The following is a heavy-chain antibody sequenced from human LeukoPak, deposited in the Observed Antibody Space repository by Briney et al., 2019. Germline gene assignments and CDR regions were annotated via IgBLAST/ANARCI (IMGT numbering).Heavy chain of an antibody. CDR1: GYTFTGYY. CDR2: INPNSGGT. Sequence: GASVKVSCKASGYTFTGYYMHWVRQAPGQGLEWMGWINPNSGGTNYAQKFQGRVTMTRDTSISTAYMELSRLRSDDTAVYYCARDIGPDPGYYYYYYGMDVWGQGTTVTVSS. J-gene: IGHJ6*02. V-gene: IGHV1-2*02. D-gene: IGHD2-15*01. CDR3: ARDIGPDPGYYYYYYGMDV.